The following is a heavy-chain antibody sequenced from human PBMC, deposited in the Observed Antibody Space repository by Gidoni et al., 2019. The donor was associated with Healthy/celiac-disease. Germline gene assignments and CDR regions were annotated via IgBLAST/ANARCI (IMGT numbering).Heavy chain of an antibody. Sequence: ASGPGLVKPSQTLSLTCTVSGGSISRGGYYWSCTSQHPGKGLEWIGYIYYSGSTYYNPSLKSRVTISVDTSKNQFSLKLSSVTAADTAVYYCARCTSGQNYYDDGMDVWGQGTTVTVSS. D-gene: IGHD3-3*01. CDR2: IYYSGST. J-gene: IGHJ6*02. CDR3: ARCTSGQNYYDDGMDV. CDR1: GGSISRGGYY. V-gene: IGHV4-31*03.